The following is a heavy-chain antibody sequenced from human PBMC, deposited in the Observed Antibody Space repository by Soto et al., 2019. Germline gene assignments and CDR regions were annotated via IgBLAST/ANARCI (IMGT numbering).Heavy chain of an antibody. CDR3: AKGATSSWYGGQFDC. CDR1: GFTFNTYA. Sequence: EVQLLESGGGLVQPGGSLRLSCAASGFTFNTYAMNWVRQAPGKGLEWVSAISGSGGSTYYADSVKGRFTISRDNSKNTLYRQMNSLRAEDTAVYYCAKGATSSWYGGQFDCWGQGTQVTVSS. D-gene: IGHD6-13*01. CDR2: ISGSGGST. V-gene: IGHV3-23*01. J-gene: IGHJ4*02.